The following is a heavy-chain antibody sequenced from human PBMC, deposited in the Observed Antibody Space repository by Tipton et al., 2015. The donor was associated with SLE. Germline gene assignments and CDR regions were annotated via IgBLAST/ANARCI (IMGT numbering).Heavy chain of an antibody. CDR3: ARDKITMVRGPPDY. CDR1: GGSFSGYY. J-gene: IGHJ4*02. Sequence: TLSLTCAVYGGSFSGYYWSWIRQPPGKGLEWIGEINHSGSTNYNPSLKSRVTISVDTSKNQFSLKLSSVTAADTAVYYCARDKITMVRGPPDYWGQGTLVTVSS. V-gene: IGHV4-34*01. CDR2: INHSGST. D-gene: IGHD3-10*01.